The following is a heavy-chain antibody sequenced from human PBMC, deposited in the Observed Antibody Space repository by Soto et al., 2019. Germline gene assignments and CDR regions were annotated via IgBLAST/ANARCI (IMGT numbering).Heavy chain of an antibody. V-gene: IGHV3-7*01. J-gene: IGHJ6*02. CDR3: ARMCYYGMDV. Sequence: EVQLVESGGGLVQPGGSLRLSCAASGFTFRSYWMSWVRQAPGKGLEWVANIKQDGSEKYYVDSVKGRFTISRDNAKNALYLLMNSLRAEDTSVYYCARMCYYGMDVWGQGTTVTVSS. CDR1: GFTFRSYW. CDR2: IKQDGSEK.